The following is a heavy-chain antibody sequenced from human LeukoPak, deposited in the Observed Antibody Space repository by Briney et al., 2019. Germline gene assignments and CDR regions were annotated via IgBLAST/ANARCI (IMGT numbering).Heavy chain of an antibody. CDR2: SRADGVTT. D-gene: IGHD6-13*01. CDR1: GFTFTHHG. Sequence: PGGSLRLSCAASGFTFTHHGMNWVRQAPGKGLEWVSGSRADGVTTYYADSVKGRFTISRDNSKNTLYLQMNSLRAEDTAVYYCAKGVYSSSWYYFDYWGQGTLVTVSS. J-gene: IGHJ4*02. V-gene: IGHV3-23*01. CDR3: AKGVYSSSWYYFDY.